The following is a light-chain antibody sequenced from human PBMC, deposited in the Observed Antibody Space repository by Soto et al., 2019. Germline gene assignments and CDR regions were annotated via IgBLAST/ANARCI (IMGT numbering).Light chain of an antibody. V-gene: IGLV6-57*02. CDR1: SGTIASNY. CDR2: KDN. Sequence: NFMLTQPHAVSASPGRTVSISCTGSSGTIASNYVQWYQQRPGSAPTTVIYKDNQRPSGVPDRFSGSIDDSSNSASLTISGLKTEDEADYFCQSYDTTNHVVFGGGTKVTVL. J-gene: IGLJ2*01. CDR3: QSYDTTNHVV.